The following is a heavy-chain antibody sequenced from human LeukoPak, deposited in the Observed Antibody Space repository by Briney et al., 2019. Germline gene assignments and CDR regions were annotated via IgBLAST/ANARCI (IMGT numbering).Heavy chain of an antibody. CDR3: AKDQYGGNPQYYFDY. CDR1: GFTFSNCP. J-gene: IGHJ4*02. Sequence: GGSLRLSCSASGFTFSNCPMHWVRQAPGKGLEYVSAISSSGDSTYYADSVKGRFTISRDNSKNTLYLQMNSLRAEDTAVYYCAKDQYGGNPQYYFDYWGQGTLVTVSS. D-gene: IGHD4-23*01. V-gene: IGHV3-64*04. CDR2: ISSSGDST.